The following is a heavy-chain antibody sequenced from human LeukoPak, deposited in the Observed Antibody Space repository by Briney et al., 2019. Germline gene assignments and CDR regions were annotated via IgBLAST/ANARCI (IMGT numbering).Heavy chain of an antibody. CDR2: IYHSGST. J-gene: IGHJ4*02. V-gene: IGHV4-30-2*01. D-gene: IGHD3-22*01. CDR3: ARAPFYYDSSGSTHHFDY. Sequence: PSETLSLTCTVSGGSISSGGYYWSWIRQPPGKGLEWIGYIYHSGSTYYNPSLKSRVTISVDRSKNQFSLKLSSVTAADTAVYYCARAPFYYDSSGSTHHFDYWGQGTLVTVSS. CDR1: GGSISSGGYY.